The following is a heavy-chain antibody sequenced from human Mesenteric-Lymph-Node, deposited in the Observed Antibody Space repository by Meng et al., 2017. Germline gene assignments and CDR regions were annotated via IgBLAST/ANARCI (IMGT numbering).Heavy chain of an antibody. CDR3: TNDRLNH. Sequence: EVHVAESGEDVLPAEGSLRLSWTASGFSFTDYWMHWVRQGHGKGPVWVSRIDPDGSDPTYADSVKSRFSISRDNAKNTVYLQMNSLRAEDSALYYCTNDRLNHWGQGALVTVSS. V-gene: IGHV3-74*03. D-gene: IGHD1-1*01. CDR2: IDPDGSDP. CDR1: GFSFTDYW. J-gene: IGHJ1*01.